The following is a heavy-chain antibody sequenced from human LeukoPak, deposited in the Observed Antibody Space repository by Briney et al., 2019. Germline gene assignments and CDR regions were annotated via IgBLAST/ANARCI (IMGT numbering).Heavy chain of an antibody. J-gene: IGHJ4*02. D-gene: IGHD4-17*01. CDR3: ARCCLQRDGDNGGGDY. Sequence: SETLSLTCAVFGGSFSSYYWSWIRQPPGKGLESIGEINHSGYTSYNPSLKSRVTLSVDTSKHQFSLKLTSVTAADTAVYYCARCCLQRDGDNGGGDYWGQGTLVTVSS. CDR2: INHSGYT. V-gene: IGHV4-34*01. CDR1: GGSFSSYY.